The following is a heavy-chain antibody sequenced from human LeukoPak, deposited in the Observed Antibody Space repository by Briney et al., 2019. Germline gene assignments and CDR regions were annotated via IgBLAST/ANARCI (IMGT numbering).Heavy chain of an antibody. V-gene: IGHV3-21*01. D-gene: IGHD6-13*01. J-gene: IGHJ4*02. CDR1: GFTFSSYS. CDR2: ISSSSSYI. Sequence: PGGSLRLSCAASGFTFSSYSMNWVRQAPGKGLEWVSSISSSSSYIYYADSVKGRFTISRDNAKNSLYLQMNSLRAEDTAVYYCARGSSSNSWYFDYWGQGTLVTVSS. CDR3: ARGSSSNSWYFDY.